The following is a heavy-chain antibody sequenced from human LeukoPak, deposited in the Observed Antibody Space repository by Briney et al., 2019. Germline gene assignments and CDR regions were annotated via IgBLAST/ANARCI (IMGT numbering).Heavy chain of an antibody. CDR1: GGSISSGGYY. D-gene: IGHD3-22*01. Sequence: SQTLSLTCTVSGGSISSGGYYWSWIRQHPGKGLEWIGYIYYSESNYYNTYLKIRVTISVDTSKNQFSLKLSSVTAADTAVYYCARGEGRTYYYDSSGYYYFDYWGQGTLVTVSS. CDR3: ARGEGRTYYYDSSGYYYFDY. J-gene: IGHJ4*02. V-gene: IGHV4-31*03. CDR2: IYYSESN.